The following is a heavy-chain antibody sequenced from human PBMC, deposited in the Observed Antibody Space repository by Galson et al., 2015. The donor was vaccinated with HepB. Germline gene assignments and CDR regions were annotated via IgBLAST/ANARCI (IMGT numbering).Heavy chain of an antibody. J-gene: IGHJ6*02. D-gene: IGHD7-27*01. V-gene: IGHV3-30-3*01. CDR2: ITQDGTKK. CDR1: GFTFSSHG. Sequence: SLRLSCAASGFTFSSHGVNWVRQAPGKGLEWVAVITQDGTKKYYADSVKGRYTISRDNSKNTLYLQIDSLRPEDTAIYYCARDRSHTWGFGMDVWGHGTTVIVSS. CDR3: ARDRSHTWGFGMDV.